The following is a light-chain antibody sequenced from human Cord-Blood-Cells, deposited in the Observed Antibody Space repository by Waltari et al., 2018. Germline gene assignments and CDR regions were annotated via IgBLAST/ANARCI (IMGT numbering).Light chain of an antibody. CDR2: AAS. Sequence: DIQMTQSPSSLSASVGDRVTITCRASQSISSYLNWYQQKPGKAPKLLIYAASSLQTGVPSRCSGSGSGTDFTLTISSLQPEDFATYYGQQNYSTPVTFGQGTKVEIK. J-gene: IGKJ1*01. CDR1: QSISSY. CDR3: QQNYSTPVT. V-gene: IGKV1-39*01.